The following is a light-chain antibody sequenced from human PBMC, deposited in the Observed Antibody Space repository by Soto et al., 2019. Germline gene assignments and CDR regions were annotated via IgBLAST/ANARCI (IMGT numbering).Light chain of an antibody. Sequence: VLTQPPSVSGAPGQTVTISCTGSNSNIGAGFDVHWFQQLPGTAPTLLIYRNTNRPSGVPDRFSGSKSGTSASLAITGLQAEDEADYYCQSYDRTLSGSYVFGSGTKVTVL. V-gene: IGLV1-40*01. CDR2: RNT. J-gene: IGLJ1*01. CDR1: NSNIGAGFD. CDR3: QSYDRTLSGSYV.